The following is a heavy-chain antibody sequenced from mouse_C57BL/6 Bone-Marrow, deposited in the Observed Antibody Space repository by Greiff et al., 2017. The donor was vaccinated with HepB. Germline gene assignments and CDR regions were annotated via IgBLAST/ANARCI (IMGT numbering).Heavy chain of an antibody. V-gene: IGHV5-17*01. CDR3: AREDYGSSYGFAY. J-gene: IGHJ3*01. Sequence: EVKVVESGGGLVKPGGSLKLSCAASGFTFSDYGMHWVRQAPEKGLEWVAYISSGSSTIYYADTVKGRFTISRDNAKNTLFLQMTSLRSEDTAMYYCAREDYGSSYGFAYWGQGTLVTVSA. CDR2: ISSGSSTI. D-gene: IGHD1-1*01. CDR1: GFTFSDYG.